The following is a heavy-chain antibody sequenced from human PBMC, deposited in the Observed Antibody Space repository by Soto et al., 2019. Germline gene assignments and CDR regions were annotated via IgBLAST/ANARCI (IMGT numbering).Heavy chain of an antibody. V-gene: IGHV4-31*03. CDR3: ARESYDFWSGYYSYYGMDV. Sequence: SETLSLTCTVSGGSISSGGYYWSWIRQHPGKGLEWIGYIYYSGSTYYNPSLKSRVTISVDTSKNQFSLKLSSVTVADTAVYYCARESYDFWSGYYSYYGMDVWGQGTTVTVSS. J-gene: IGHJ6*02. CDR2: IYYSGST. D-gene: IGHD3-3*01. CDR1: GGSISSGGYY.